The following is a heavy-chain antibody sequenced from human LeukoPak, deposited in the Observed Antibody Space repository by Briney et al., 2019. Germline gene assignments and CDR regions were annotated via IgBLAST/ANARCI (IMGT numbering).Heavy chain of an antibody. CDR3: ARYGMPTPLDY. V-gene: IGHV3-23*01. J-gene: IGHJ4*02. CDR1: GFTFSSYG. Sequence: SGGSLRLSCAGSGFTFSSYGMTWVRQAPGKGLEWVSGISGGGDSTYYADSVKGRFTISRDNSKNTLYLQMNSLRAEDTAVYYCARYGMPTPLDYWGQGTLVTVSS. CDR2: ISGGGDST. D-gene: IGHD2-2*01.